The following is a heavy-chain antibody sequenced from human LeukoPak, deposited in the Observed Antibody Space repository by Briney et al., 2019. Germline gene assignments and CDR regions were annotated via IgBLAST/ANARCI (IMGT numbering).Heavy chain of an antibody. CDR1: GFTFSSYS. Sequence: GGPLRLSCAASGFTFSSYSMTWVRQAPGKGLEWVSSISSSSSYIYYADSVKGRFTISRDNAKNSLYLQMNSLRAEDTAVYYCARDGYYGSGSYHLDIWGQGTMVTVSS. D-gene: IGHD3-10*01. V-gene: IGHV3-21*01. CDR3: ARDGYYGSGSYHLDI. J-gene: IGHJ3*02. CDR2: ISSSSSYI.